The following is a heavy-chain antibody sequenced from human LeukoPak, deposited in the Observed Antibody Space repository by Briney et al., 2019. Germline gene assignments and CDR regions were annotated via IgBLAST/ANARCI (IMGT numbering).Heavy chain of an antibody. J-gene: IGHJ4*02. Sequence: SETLSLTCTVSGGSISSGDYYWSWIRQPPGKGLEWIVYIYYSGSTYYNPSLKSRVTISVDTSKNQFSLKLSSVTAADTAVYYCTRFTPDYYDSSGYSPYYFDYWGQGTLVTVSS. CDR3: TRFTPDYYDSSGYSPYYFDY. CDR1: GGSISSGDYY. CDR2: IYYSGST. D-gene: IGHD3-22*01. V-gene: IGHV4-30-4*01.